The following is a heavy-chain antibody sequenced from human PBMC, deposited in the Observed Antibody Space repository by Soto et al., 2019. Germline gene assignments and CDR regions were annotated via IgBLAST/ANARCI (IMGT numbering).Heavy chain of an antibody. CDR2: IKGDASST. J-gene: IGHJ4*02. CDR1: GFTFSTYW. D-gene: IGHD6-13*01. CDR3: GRIEWGKSATDY. Sequence: GGSLRLSCAASGFTFSTYWMHWVRQAPGKGLVWVSRIKGDASSTTYADSVKGRFTISRDNAKNTLYLQMNSLRAEVTAIYYWGRIEWGKSATDYWGQGALVTVSS. V-gene: IGHV3-74*01.